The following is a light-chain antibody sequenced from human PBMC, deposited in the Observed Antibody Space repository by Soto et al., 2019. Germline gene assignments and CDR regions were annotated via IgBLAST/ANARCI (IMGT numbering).Light chain of an antibody. CDR2: TAS. CDR1: QSISNY. Sequence: DIQMTQSPSSLSASVGDIVTINFRASQSISNYLHWYQQKPGQAPKLLIYTASSLQSGVPSRFSGSGSGTDFTLTISSLQPEDFATYYCQQSYSTPRTFGQGTRLEIK. J-gene: IGKJ5*01. CDR3: QQSYSTPRT. V-gene: IGKV1-39*01.